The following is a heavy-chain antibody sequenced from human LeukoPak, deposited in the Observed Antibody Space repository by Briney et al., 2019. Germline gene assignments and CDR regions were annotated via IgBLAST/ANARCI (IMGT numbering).Heavy chain of an antibody. Sequence: PGGSLRLSCAASGFTFSSYGMHWVRQAPGKGLEWVAFIRYDGSNKYYADSVKGRFTISRDNSKNTLYLQMNSLRAEDTAVYYCAKAAILSQASWFDPWGQGTLVTVSS. CDR2: IRYDGSNK. J-gene: IGHJ5*02. CDR1: GFTFSSYG. V-gene: IGHV3-30*02. CDR3: AKAAILSQASWFDP. D-gene: IGHD2-15*01.